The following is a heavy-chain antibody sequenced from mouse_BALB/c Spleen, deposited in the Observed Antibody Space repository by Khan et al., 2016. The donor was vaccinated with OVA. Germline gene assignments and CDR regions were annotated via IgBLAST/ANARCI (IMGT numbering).Heavy chain of an antibody. V-gene: IGHV1-7*01. J-gene: IGHJ2*01. CDR2: INPTSGYT. Sequence: VQLQQSGAALAKPGASVKMSCKASGYTFSTYWMHWVKQRPGQGLEWIGYINPTSGYTDYNEKFKDKATLSADKSSSTAYIQLSLLTSEDSAVYYCTRDRIDYWGQGTTRTVSS. CDR3: TRDRIDY. CDR1: GYTFSTYW.